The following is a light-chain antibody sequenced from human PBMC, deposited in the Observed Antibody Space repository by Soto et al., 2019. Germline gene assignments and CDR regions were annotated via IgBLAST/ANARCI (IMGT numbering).Light chain of an antibody. Sequence: DIQMTQSPSSLSASVGDRVSITCRASQYIDDHVAWYQQKPGTPPKLLIFGAYILQSGVPSRFSGTGSGTEFILTISSLQPEDVATYYCQKYSKAPWTFGQGTKVDIK. CDR2: GAY. J-gene: IGKJ1*01. V-gene: IGKV1-27*01. CDR1: QYIDDH. CDR3: QKYSKAPWT.